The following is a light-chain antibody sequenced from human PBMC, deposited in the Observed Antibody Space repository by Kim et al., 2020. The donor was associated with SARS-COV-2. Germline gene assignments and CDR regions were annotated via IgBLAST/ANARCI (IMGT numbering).Light chain of an antibody. CDR3: QQYGRSPSYT. J-gene: IGKJ2*01. V-gene: IGKV3-20*01. CDR2: GTS. CDR1: QTLTSSY. Sequence: SPGERATLSCRASQTLTSSYLAWYQQKPGQAHRLLIYGTSTRATGIADRFSGSGSATDFTLTISRLESEDSAVYYCQQYGRSPSYTFGQGTKLEI.